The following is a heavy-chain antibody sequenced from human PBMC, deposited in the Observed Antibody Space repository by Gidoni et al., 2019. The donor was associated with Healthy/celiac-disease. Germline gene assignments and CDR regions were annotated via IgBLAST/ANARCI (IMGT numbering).Heavy chain of an antibody. V-gene: IGHV2-5*02. Sequence: QITLKESGPTLVIPTQTLTLTCTFSGFSLSPSGVGVGWIRQPPGKALEWLALIYWDDDKRYSPSLKSRLTITKDTSKNQVVLTMTNMDPVDTATYYSAHSYDFWSGYSFDYWGQGTLVTVSS. CDR2: IYWDDDK. CDR3: AHSYDFWSGYSFDY. CDR1: GFSLSPSGVG. D-gene: IGHD3-3*01. J-gene: IGHJ4*02.